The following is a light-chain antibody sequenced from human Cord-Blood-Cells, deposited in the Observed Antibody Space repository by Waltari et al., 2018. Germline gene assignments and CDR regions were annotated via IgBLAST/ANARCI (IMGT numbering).Light chain of an antibody. CDR2: DVS. CDR3: SSYTSSSTYV. V-gene: IGLV2-14*01. J-gene: IGLJ1*01. CDR1: SSAGGGYNY. Sequence: QSALTQPASVSGSPGQSITISCTGTSSAGGGYNYVSWYQQHPGKAPKLMIYDVSNRPSGVSNRFSGSKSGNTASLTISGLQAEDEADYYCSSYTSSSTYVFGTGTKVTVL.